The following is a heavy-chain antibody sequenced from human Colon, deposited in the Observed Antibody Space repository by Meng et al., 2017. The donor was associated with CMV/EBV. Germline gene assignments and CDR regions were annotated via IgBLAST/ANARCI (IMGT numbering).Heavy chain of an antibody. D-gene: IGHD2-15*01. Sequence: GESLKISCAASGFTFSSYVMSWVRQAPGKGLEWVSAISGDGGSTYYADSVKGRFTISRDNSKNTLYLQMNSLRAEDTAVYYCAKWRGYGNGMDVWGQGTTVTVSS. CDR2: ISGDGGST. CDR1: GFTFSSYV. V-gene: IGHV3-23*01. CDR3: AKWRGYGNGMDV. J-gene: IGHJ6*02.